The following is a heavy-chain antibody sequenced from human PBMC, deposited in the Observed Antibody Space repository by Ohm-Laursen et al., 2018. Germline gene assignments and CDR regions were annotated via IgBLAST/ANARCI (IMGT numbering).Heavy chain of an antibody. J-gene: IGHJ5*02. Sequence: ESLRTSCKGSGYSFTSFWIAWVRQMPGKGLEWMGITYPGDTDTRYSPSFQGQVTISADKSISTAYLQWSSLKVSDTAVYYCARLSNGAIYWFDPWGQGTLVTVSS. D-gene: IGHD2-8*01. V-gene: IGHV5-51*01. CDR2: TYPGDTDT. CDR1: GYSFTSFW. CDR3: ARLSNGAIYWFDP.